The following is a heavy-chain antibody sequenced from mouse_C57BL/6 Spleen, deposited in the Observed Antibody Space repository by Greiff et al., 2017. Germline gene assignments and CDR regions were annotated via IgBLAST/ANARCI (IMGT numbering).Heavy chain of an antibody. V-gene: IGHV1-50*01. CDR1: GYTFTSYW. J-gene: IGHJ2*01. CDR3: ARELYFDY. D-gene: IGHD4-1*01. Sequence: VKLMESGAELVKPGASVKLSCKASGYTFTSYWMQWVKQRPGQGLEWIGEIDPSDSYTNYNQKFKGKATLTVDTSSSTAYMQLSSLTSEDSAVYYCARELYFDYWGQGTTLTVSS. CDR2: IDPSDSYT.